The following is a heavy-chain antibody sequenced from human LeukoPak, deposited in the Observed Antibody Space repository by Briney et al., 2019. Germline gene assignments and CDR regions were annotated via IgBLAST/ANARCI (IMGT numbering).Heavy chain of an antibody. CDR2: ISYDGSNK. Sequence: GGSLRLSCAASGFTFSSYGMHWVRQAPGKGLEWVAVISYDGSNKYYADSVKGRVTISRDNSKNTLYLQMNSLRAEDTAVYYCALMTTVADDAFDIWGQGTMVTVSS. D-gene: IGHD4-23*01. J-gene: IGHJ3*02. V-gene: IGHV3-30*03. CDR3: ALMTTVADDAFDI. CDR1: GFTFSSYG.